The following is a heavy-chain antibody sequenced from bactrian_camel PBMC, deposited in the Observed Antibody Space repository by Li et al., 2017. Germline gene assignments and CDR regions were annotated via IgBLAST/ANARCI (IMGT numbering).Heavy chain of an antibody. Sequence: QVQLVESGEGLVQPGGSLRLSCAASGFTSSSDYMNWVRQAPGKGVEWISSISRGRSNTYDVDSVKDRFTISRDNAKTTVYLQMNSLKPEDTALYYCERDYGNYDWALGSWGQGTQVTVS. CDR1: GFTSSSDY. V-gene: IGHV3-2*01. CDR3: ERDYGNYDWALGS. CDR2: ISRGRSNT. J-gene: IGHJ4*01. D-gene: IGHD4*01.